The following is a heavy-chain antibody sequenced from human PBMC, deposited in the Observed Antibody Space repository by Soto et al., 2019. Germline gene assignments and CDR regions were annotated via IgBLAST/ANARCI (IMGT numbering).Heavy chain of an antibody. CDR1: GGSVSSGSYY. D-gene: IGHD3-10*01. Sequence: SDTLSLTCTFSGGSVSSGSYYWSWIRQPPGKGLEWIGYIYYSGSTNYNPSLKSRVTISVDTSKNQFSLKLSSVAAADTAVYYCARETGGLWFGELFPDYYYYGMDVWGQGTTVTVSS. J-gene: IGHJ6*02. CDR3: ARETGGLWFGELFPDYYYYGMDV. V-gene: IGHV4-61*01. CDR2: IYYSGST.